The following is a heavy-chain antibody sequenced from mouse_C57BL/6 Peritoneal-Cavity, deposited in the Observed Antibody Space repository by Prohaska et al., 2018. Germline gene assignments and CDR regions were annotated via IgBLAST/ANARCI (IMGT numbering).Heavy chain of an antibody. J-gene: IGHJ3*01. Sequence: QVQLQQPGAELVKPGASVKLSCKASGYTFTSYWMRWVKQRPGQGLEWIGEIDPSDSYTNYNQKFKGKATLTVDTSSSTAYMQLSSLTSEDSAVYYCALYGNYGNWGQGTLVTVSA. CDR2: IDPSDSYT. CDR1: GYTFTSYW. D-gene: IGHD2-1*01. V-gene: IGHV1-50*01. CDR3: ALYGNYGN.